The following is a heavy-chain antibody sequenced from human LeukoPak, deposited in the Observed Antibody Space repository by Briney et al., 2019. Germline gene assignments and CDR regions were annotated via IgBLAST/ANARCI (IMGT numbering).Heavy chain of an antibody. CDR2: IYYSGST. Sequence: SETLSLTCTVSGGSISSYYWSWIRQPPGKGLEWIGSIYYSGSTYYNPSLKSRVTISVDTSKNQFSLKLSSVTAADTAVYYCARSTYCSGGSCSHNWFDPWGQGTLVTVSS. J-gene: IGHJ5*02. V-gene: IGHV4-59*12. CDR3: ARSTYCSGGSCSHNWFDP. CDR1: GGSISSYY. D-gene: IGHD2-15*01.